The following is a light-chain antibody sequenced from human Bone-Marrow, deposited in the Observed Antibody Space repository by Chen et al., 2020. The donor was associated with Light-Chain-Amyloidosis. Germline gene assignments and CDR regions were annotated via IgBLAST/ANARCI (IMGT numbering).Light chain of an antibody. Sequence: DIQVTKSPSSLSASVGDSITITCRASQNINNYLNWYQWKPGKVPQLLVYSASKLHSGVPSRFIGSGLGADFTLTITSLQPDDFATYYCEQSYRCPRTFGQGTRVE. CDR2: SAS. CDR1: QNINNY. J-gene: IGKJ1*01. CDR3: EQSYRCPRT. V-gene: IGKV1-39*01.